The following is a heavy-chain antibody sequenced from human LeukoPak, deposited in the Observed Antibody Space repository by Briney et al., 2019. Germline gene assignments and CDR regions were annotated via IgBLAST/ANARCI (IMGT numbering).Heavy chain of an antibody. J-gene: IGHJ6*02. CDR3: ARSVYGSGSNMDL. CDR1: GFSFSSYG. CDR2: IRFDGDNK. D-gene: IGHD3-10*01. V-gene: IGHV3-33*03. Sequence: GRSLRLSCAASGFSFSSYGMHWVRQAPGKGLEWVAVIRFDGDNKHYGEAVKGRFTISRNNAENKLFLQMDNLRADDTAVYFCARSVYGSGSNMDLWGQGTTVTVSS.